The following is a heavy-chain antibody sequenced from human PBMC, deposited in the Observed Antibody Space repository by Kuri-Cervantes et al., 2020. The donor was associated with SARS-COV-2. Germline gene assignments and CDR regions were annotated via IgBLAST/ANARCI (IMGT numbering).Heavy chain of an antibody. Sequence: GSLRLSCSVSGGSIRSSSHYWGWIRQPPGKGLEWIGSIYYGVATQYNPSLKSRVTISLDTSKNQFSLKLTSVTAADTAVYYCARAYSNYVLSDYWGQGTLVTVSS. CDR3: ARAYSNYVLSDY. J-gene: IGHJ4*02. D-gene: IGHD4-11*01. CDR1: GGSIRSSSHY. CDR2: IYYGVAT. V-gene: IGHV4-39*07.